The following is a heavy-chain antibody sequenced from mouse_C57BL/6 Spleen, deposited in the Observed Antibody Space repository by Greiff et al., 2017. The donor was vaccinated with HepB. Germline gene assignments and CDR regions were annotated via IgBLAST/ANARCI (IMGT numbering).Heavy chain of an antibody. J-gene: IGHJ2*01. D-gene: IGHD4-1*01. CDR2: IDPSDSYT. Sequence: VQLQQSGAELVMPGASVKLSCKASGYTFTSYWMHWVKQRPGQGLEWIGEIDPSDSYTNYNQKFKGKSTLTVDKSSSTAYMQLSSLTSEDSAVYYCARSGTGRGYFDYWGQGTTLTVSS. CDR3: ARSGTGRGYFDY. V-gene: IGHV1-69*01. CDR1: GYTFTSYW.